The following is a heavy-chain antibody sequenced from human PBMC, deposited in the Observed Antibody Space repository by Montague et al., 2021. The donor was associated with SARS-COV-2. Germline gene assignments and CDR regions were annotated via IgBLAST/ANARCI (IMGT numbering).Heavy chain of an antibody. CDR2: IYYTGSR. Sequence: SETLSLTCTVSGASIRSSDHYWGWIRQPPGKGLEWIGSIYYTGSRYYTPSLTSRLTISVDTSKNQFSLALTSVTAADTAIYYCARAGGSDNGGYVGRLRTYYFDYWGQGVLVTVSS. CDR3: ARAGGSDNGGYVGRLRTYYFDY. D-gene: IGHD3-22*01. J-gene: IGHJ4*02. V-gene: IGHV4-39*07. CDR1: GASIRSSDHY.